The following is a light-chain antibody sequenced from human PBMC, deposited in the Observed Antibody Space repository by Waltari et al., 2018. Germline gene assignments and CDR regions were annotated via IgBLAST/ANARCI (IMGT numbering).Light chain of an antibody. CDR1: NNL. CDR3: CSYEPFNRV. V-gene: IGLV2-23*01. CDR2: ATT. J-gene: IGLJ3*02. Sequence: QSALTQPASVSGSPGRSIPISCSGTNNLFSWYQQFPGKVPKLLIYATTERPSGVSNRFSGSKSGDTASLTISGLQPGDEADYYCCSYEPFNRVFGGGTKLTVL.